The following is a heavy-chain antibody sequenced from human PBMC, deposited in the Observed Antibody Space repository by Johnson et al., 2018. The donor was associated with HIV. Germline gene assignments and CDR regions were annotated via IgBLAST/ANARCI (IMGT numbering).Heavy chain of an antibody. CDR3: ARGTGTDDAFDI. V-gene: IGHV3-15*01. CDR2: IKSKTDGGTT. CDR1: GFTFSNAW. D-gene: IGHD1-1*01. Sequence: VQLVESGGGLVKPGGSLRLSCAASGFTFSNAWMSWVRQAPGKGLEWVGRIKSKTDGGTTDYAAPVKGRFTISRDDSKNMLYLQMNSLKTEDTAVYYCARGTGTDDAFDIWGQGTMVTVSS. J-gene: IGHJ3*02.